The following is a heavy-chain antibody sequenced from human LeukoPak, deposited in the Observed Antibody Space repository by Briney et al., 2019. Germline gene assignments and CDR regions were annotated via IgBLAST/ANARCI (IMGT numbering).Heavy chain of an antibody. Sequence: GGSLRLSCAASGFTFSDYGMNWVRQAPGKGLGWVSYIGSSGTTIFYADSVKGRFSISRDNAKNSLYLQMHSLRAEDTALYYCARDLVADYWDLGTLVTVSS. CDR1: GFTFSDYG. CDR2: IGSSGTTI. V-gene: IGHV3-48*03. J-gene: IGHJ4*02. CDR3: ARDLVADY. D-gene: IGHD2-8*02.